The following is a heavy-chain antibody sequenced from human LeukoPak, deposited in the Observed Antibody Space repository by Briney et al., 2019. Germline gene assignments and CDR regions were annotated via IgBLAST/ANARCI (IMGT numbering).Heavy chain of an antibody. Sequence: PGTSLRLSCVASGFSFSNHGMPWVRQAPGKGLEWVSVIARDAGAKFYADSVKGRFTLSRDNSKNMFFLQMNFLTVEDTAIYYCAREATWGQWYFDHWGQGTPVTVSS. V-gene: IGHV3-30*03. CDR2: IARDAGAK. J-gene: IGHJ4*02. CDR1: GFSFSNHG. CDR3: AREATWGQWYFDH. D-gene: IGHD6-19*01.